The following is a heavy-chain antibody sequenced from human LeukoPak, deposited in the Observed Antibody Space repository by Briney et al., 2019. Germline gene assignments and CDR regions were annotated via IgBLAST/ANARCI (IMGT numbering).Heavy chain of an antibody. CDR1: GFNFNSYS. D-gene: IGHD3-10*01. V-gene: IGHV3-30*04. Sequence: GGSLRLSCVASGFNFNSYSMHWVRRAPGKGLEWVAVISYDGSNPYYADSVRGRFTISRDNSNNALYLQMNSLRAEDTAVYYCARDFRGYFDYWGQGTLVTVSS. J-gene: IGHJ4*02. CDR3: ARDFRGYFDY. CDR2: ISYDGSNP.